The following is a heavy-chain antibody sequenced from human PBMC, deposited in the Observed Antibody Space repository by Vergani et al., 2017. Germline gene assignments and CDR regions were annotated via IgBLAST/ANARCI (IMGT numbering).Heavy chain of an antibody. CDR1: GFTFSSYN. CDR3: AKDRSNGRWLQSRRGYYFDY. J-gene: IGHJ4*02. V-gene: IGHV3-21*04. D-gene: IGHD5-24*01. Sequence: EVQLVESGGGLVKPGGSLRLSCAASGFTFSSYNMNWVRQAPGKGLEWVSSITSSSSYTYYADSVRGRFTISRDNAKNSLYLQMNSLRAEDTAVYYCAKDRSNGRWLQSRRGYYFDYWGQGTLVTVSS. CDR2: ITSSSSYT.